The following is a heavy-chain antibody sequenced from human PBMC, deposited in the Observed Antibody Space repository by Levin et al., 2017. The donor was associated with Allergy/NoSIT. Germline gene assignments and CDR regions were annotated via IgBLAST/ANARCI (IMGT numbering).Heavy chain of an antibody. D-gene: IGHD3-3*01. CDR3: ARQYDFWSGYYFL. V-gene: IGHV5-10-1*01. Sequence: KVSCKGSGYSFTSYWISWVRQMPGKGLEWMGRIDPSDSYTNYSPSFQGHVTISADKSISTAYLQWSSLKASDTAMYYCARQYDFWSGYYFLWGQGTLVTVSS. J-gene: IGHJ4*02. CDR2: IDPSDSYT. CDR1: GYSFTSYW.